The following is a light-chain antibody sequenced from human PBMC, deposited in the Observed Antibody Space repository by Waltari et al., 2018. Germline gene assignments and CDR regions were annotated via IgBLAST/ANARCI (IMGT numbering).Light chain of an antibody. CDR1: SRDVGAYTY. CDR2: DVS. CDR3: AAYTSRNTLV. V-gene: IGLV2-14*03. Sequence: QSALTQPASVSGSPGQSITISCTGTSRDVGAYTYISWYQQHPGKVPKVMIFDVSNRPSGVSKSFSGSKCGNTASLTISGLQAEDEADYYCAAYTSRNTLVFGSGTKVTIL. J-gene: IGLJ1*01.